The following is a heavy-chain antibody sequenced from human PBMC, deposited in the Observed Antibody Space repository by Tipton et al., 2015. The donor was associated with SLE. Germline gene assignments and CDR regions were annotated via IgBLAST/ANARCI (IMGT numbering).Heavy chain of an antibody. CDR1: GYSISSGYY. J-gene: IGHJ3*02. V-gene: IGHV4-38-2*02. Sequence: TLSLTCAVSGYSISSGYYWGWIRQPPGKGLEWIGSIYHSGSTYYNPSLKSRVTISVDTSKNQFSLKLSFVTAADTAVYYCARDLTYGDYLLGAFDIWGQGTMVTVSP. CDR3: ARDLTYGDYLLGAFDI. CDR2: IYHSGST. D-gene: IGHD4-17*01.